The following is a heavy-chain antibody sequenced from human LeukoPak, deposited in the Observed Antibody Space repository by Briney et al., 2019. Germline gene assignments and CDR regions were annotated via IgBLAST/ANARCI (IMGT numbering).Heavy chain of an antibody. D-gene: IGHD3-3*02. Sequence: ASETLSLTCTVSGGSISSGGYYWSWIRQHPGKGLEWIGYIYYSGSTFHNPSLKSRVTVSVDTSKNQFSLKLHSVTAADTAVYYCAADLQAFAFDIWGQGTMVTVSS. V-gene: IGHV4-31*03. CDR1: GGSISSGGYY. CDR3: AADLQAFAFDI. J-gene: IGHJ3*02. CDR2: IYYSGST.